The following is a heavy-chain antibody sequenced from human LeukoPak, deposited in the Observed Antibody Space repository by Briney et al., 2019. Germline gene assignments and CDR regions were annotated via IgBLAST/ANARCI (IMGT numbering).Heavy chain of an antibody. Sequence: ASVKVSCKASGYTFTSYGISWVRQAPGQGLEWMGRINPNSGGTNYAQKFQGRVTMTRDTSISTAYMELSRLRSDDTAVYYCARGGSSGYYPDYWGQGTLVTVSS. J-gene: IGHJ4*02. V-gene: IGHV1-2*06. CDR1: GYTFTSYG. CDR2: INPNSGGT. CDR3: ARGGSSGYYPDY. D-gene: IGHD3-22*01.